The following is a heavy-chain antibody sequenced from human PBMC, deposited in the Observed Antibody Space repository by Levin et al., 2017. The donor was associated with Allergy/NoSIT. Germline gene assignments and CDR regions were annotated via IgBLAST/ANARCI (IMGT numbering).Heavy chain of an antibody. V-gene: IGHV3-7*03. CDR2: IKEDGSQK. CDR1: GFTFSSCW. CDR3: ARDTTLAGEA. Sequence: GESLKISCAASGFTFSSCWMTWVRQAPGKGLEWVANIKEDGSQKYYADSVKGRFTITRDNANNSLYLQMNYLGVDDTAVYHCARDTTLAGEAWGQGTLATVSS. D-gene: IGHD6-19*01. J-gene: IGHJ5*02.